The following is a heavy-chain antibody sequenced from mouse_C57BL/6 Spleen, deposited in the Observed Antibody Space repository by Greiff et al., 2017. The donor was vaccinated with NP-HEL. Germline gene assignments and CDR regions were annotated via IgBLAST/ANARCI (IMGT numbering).Heavy chain of an antibody. J-gene: IGHJ3*01. CDR1: GYTFTDYE. CDR2: IDPETGGT. CDR3: TRGFRGKAWFAY. V-gene: IGHV1-15*01. Sequence: QVQLKESGAELVRPGASVTLSCKASGYTFTDYEMHWVKQTPVHGLEWIGAIDPETGGTAYNQKFKGKAILTADKSSSTAYMELRSLTSEDSAVYYCTRGFRGKAWFAYWGQGTLVTVSA.